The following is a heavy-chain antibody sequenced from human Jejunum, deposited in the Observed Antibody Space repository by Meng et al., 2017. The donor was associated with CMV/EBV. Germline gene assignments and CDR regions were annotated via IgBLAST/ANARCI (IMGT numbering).Heavy chain of an antibody. J-gene: IGHJ4*02. CDR3: ASDWGYCSGGNCYSVFDY. D-gene: IGHD2-15*01. V-gene: IGHV3-7*01. CDR2: IDQVGSEK. CDR1: SKDW. Sequence: SKDWMTWVRQAPGKGLEWVASIDQVGSEKYYADSVRGRLTISRDNAKNSLYLQMNSLRAEDTAVYYCASDWGYCSGGNCYSVFDYWGQGTLVTVSS.